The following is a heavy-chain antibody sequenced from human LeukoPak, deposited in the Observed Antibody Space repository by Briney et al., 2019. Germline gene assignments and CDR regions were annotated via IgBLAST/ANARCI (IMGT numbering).Heavy chain of an antibody. D-gene: IGHD3-22*01. J-gene: IGHJ4*02. Sequence: GVSLRLSCAASGFTFSSYAMSWVRQAPGKGLEWVSGISGSGGSTYYADSVKGRFTISRDNSKNTLYLQMTSLRAEDTAVYYCAKDQVWIVVGSFDYWGQGTLVTVVS. CDR2: ISGSGGST. CDR1: GFTFSSYA. CDR3: AKDQVWIVVGSFDY. V-gene: IGHV3-23*01.